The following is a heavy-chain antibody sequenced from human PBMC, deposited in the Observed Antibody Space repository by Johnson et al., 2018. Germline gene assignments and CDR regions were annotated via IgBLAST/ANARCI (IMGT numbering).Heavy chain of an antibody. V-gene: IGHV3-7*01. D-gene: IGHD6-6*01. CDR2: IRQDGSDI. CDR3: VRVSSGGMDV. CDR1: GFTFSSHW. Sequence: VQLQESGGGLVQPGGSLRLSCVGSGFTFSSHWMRWVRQAPGKGLEWVASIRQDGSDISHVDSVKGRFPISSENAKNSLYLQMDSLRVEDTAVYYCVRVSSGGMDVWGQGTTVIVSS. J-gene: IGHJ6*02.